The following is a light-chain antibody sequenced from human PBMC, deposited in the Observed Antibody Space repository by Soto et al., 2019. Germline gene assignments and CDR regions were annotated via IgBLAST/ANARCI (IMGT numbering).Light chain of an antibody. CDR2: AAS. V-gene: IGKV3-20*01. Sequence: EIVLTQSPGTLSLSPGERATLSCRASQSVNSNYLGWYQKKPAQAPRLLIYAASSRATGVPDRFSGSGSGTDFTLTISRLEREDFAVYYCQQYGTSPYTFGQGTKLEIK. CDR3: QQYGTSPYT. J-gene: IGKJ2*01. CDR1: QSVNSNY.